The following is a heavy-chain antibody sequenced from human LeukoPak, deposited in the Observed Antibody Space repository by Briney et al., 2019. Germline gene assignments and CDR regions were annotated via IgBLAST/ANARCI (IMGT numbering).Heavy chain of an antibody. CDR1: GYTFTSYD. D-gene: IGHD4-23*01. Sequence: GASVKVSCKASGYTFTSYDINWVRQATGQGLEWMGWMNPNSGNTGYAQKFQGRVTMTRNTSISTAYMELSSLRSEDTAVYYCATVRGNAPHAFDIWGQGTMVTVSS. V-gene: IGHV1-8*01. CDR2: MNPNSGNT. J-gene: IGHJ3*02. CDR3: ATVRGNAPHAFDI.